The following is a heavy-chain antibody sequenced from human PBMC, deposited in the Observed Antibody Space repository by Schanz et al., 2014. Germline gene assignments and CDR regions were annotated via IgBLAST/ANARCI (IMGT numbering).Heavy chain of an antibody. J-gene: IGHJ4*02. CDR3: AKDLHSNSGNYYSYYFDS. V-gene: IGHV3-11*04. CDR1: GFTFSDYY. Sequence: QVQLVESGGGLVKPGGSLRLSCAASGFTFSDYYMSWIRQAPGKGLEWVSYISSSSSTIYYADSVKGRFTISRDNAKNSLYLQMNSLRAEYTAVYFCAKDLHSNSGNYYSYYFDSWGPGALVTVSS. CDR2: ISSSSSTI. D-gene: IGHD3-10*01.